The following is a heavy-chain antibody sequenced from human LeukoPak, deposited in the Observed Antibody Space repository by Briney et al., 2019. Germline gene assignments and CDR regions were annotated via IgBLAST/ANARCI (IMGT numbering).Heavy chain of an antibody. CDR3: AKGHDTRTATLDS. D-gene: IGHD1-1*01. CDR2: IDSGGDT. CDR1: GFAFSTYA. J-gene: IGHJ4*02. Sequence: GGSLRLSCAASGFAFSTYAMNWVRQAPGKGLEWVSAIDSGGDTYCADSVKGRFIISRDNSKSTLYLQMNGLRAEDTAVYYCAKGHDTRTATLDSWGQGTLVTVSS. V-gene: IGHV3-23*01.